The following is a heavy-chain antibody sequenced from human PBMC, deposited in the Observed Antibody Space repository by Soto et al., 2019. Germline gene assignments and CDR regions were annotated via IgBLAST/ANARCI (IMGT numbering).Heavy chain of an antibody. D-gene: IGHD3-9*01. Sequence: QVQLVESGGGVVQPGRSLRLSCAASGFTFSSYGMNWVRQAPCKWLEWVAVISYDGSNKYYADSVKGRFTISRDNSKNTLYLQMNSLRAEDTAVYYCAKEGDILTGYYDYWGQGTLVTVSS. J-gene: IGHJ4*02. V-gene: IGHV3-30*18. CDR2: ISYDGSNK. CDR1: GFTFSSYG. CDR3: AKEGDILTGYYDY.